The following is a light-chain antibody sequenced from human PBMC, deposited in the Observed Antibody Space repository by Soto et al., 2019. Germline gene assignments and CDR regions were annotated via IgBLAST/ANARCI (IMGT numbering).Light chain of an antibody. V-gene: IGKV1-5*03. CDR3: QHYYISST. Sequence: DIQMTQSPSTLSASVGDRVTITCRSSQTISTYLTWYQQRPGKAPKLLIYRSSILQNGVPSRFSGSGSGTEFTLTISSLQPDDFATDDCQHYYISSTFGQGTRVEI. J-gene: IGKJ1*01. CDR1: QTISTY. CDR2: RSS.